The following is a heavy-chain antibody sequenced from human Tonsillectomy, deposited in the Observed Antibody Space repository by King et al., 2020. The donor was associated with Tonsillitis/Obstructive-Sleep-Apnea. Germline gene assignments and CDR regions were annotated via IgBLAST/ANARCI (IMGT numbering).Heavy chain of an antibody. CDR3: ARQPFGMSMAV. V-gene: IGHV3-30*03. CDR2: ISYDGSNK. J-gene: IGHJ6*02. D-gene: IGHD3-10*01. CDR1: GFTFISYG. Sequence: VQLVESGGGVVQPGRSLRLSCAASGFTFISYGMNWVRQAPGKGLEWVAVISYDGSNKYYAESVKGRFTISRDNSKNTLYLQMNSLRGEDTAVYYCARQPFGMSMAVWGQGTTVTVSS.